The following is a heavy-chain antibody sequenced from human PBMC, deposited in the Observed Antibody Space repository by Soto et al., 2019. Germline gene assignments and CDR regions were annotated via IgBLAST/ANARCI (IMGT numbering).Heavy chain of an antibody. CDR2: IIPIFGTA. CDR1: GGTFSSYA. D-gene: IGHD4-4*01. V-gene: IGHV1-69*01. J-gene: IGHJ3*02. Sequence: QVQLVQSGAEVKKPGSSVKVSCKASGGTFSSYAISWVRQAPGQGLEWMGGIIPIFGTANYAQKFQGRVTITADESTSTAYMELRSLRSDDTAVYYCARDNRPMASNSFRAFDIWGQGTMVTVSS. CDR3: ARDNRPMASNSFRAFDI.